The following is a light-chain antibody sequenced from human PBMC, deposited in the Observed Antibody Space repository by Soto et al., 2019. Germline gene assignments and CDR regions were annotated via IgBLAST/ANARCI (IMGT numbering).Light chain of an antibody. CDR1: QSVSTN. V-gene: IGKV3-15*01. CDR3: QQFHNWPPLT. CDR2: GAS. J-gene: IGKJ4*01. Sequence: EVVMTQSPATLSVSPGERAILSCRASQSVSTNLAWYQLKPGQAPRLLIYGASTRATGVPARFSGSGSGTDFTLTISSLQSEGFAVYYCQQFHNWPPLTFGGGTKVEIK.